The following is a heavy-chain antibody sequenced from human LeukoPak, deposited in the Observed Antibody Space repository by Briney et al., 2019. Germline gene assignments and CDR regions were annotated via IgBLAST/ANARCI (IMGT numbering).Heavy chain of an antibody. J-gene: IGHJ4*02. CDR2: ISSSRSYI. CDR3: ARVVDYYGSGSYCD. Sequence: GGSLRLSCAASGLTFSSYSMNWVRQAPGKGLEWVSSISSSRSYIYYADSVKGRFTISRDNAKNSLYLQMNSLRAEDTAVYYCARVVDYYGSGSYCDWGQGTLVTASS. CDR1: GLTFSSYS. D-gene: IGHD3-10*01. V-gene: IGHV3-21*01.